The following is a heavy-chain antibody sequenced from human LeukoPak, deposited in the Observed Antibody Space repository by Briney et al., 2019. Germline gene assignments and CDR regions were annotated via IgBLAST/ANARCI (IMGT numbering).Heavy chain of an antibody. J-gene: IGHJ4*02. CDR2: IKQDGSEK. Sequence: PGGSLRLSCAASGFTFSSNCMSWVRQAPGKGLEWVANIKQDGSEKYYVDSVKGRFTISRDNAKNSLYLQMNSLRAEDTAVYCCAGWQWPGGNRFDYWGQGTLVTVSS. V-gene: IGHV3-7*02. CDR3: AGWQWPGGNRFDY. CDR1: GFTFSSNC. D-gene: IGHD6-19*01.